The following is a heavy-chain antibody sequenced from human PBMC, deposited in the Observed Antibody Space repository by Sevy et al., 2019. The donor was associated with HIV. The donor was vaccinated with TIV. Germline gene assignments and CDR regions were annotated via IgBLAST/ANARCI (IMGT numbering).Heavy chain of an antibody. Sequence: SETLSLTCTVSGGSISSYYWSWIRQPPGKGLEWIGYIYYSGSTNYNPSLKSRVTISVDTSKNQFSLKLSSVTAADTAEYYCARVPYDFWSGYPNWFDPWGQGTLVTVSS. D-gene: IGHD3-3*01. J-gene: IGHJ5*02. CDR2: IYYSGST. CDR1: GGSISSYY. CDR3: ARVPYDFWSGYPNWFDP. V-gene: IGHV4-59*01.